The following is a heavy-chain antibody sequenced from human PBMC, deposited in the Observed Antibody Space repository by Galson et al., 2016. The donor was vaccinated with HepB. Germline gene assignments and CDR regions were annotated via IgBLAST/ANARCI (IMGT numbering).Heavy chain of an antibody. V-gene: IGHV3-23*01. CDR1: GFTFSSYA. J-gene: IGHJ4*02. Sequence: SLRLSCAASGFTFSSYAMSWVRQAPGKGLEWVAAISGGGGSTYYADSVKGRFAISRDKSKNTLYLQMNSLRAEDTATYYCAKDMGTYRPYYFDCWGQGTLVTVSS. D-gene: IGHD3-16*02. CDR3: AKDMGTYRPYYFDC. CDR2: ISGGGGST.